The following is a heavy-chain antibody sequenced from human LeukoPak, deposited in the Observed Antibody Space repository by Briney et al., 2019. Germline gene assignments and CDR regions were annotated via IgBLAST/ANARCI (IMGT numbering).Heavy chain of an antibody. J-gene: IGHJ4*02. CDR2: INSDGSST. CDR3: ARAAVTLDY. D-gene: IGHD4-17*01. V-gene: IGHV3-74*01. Sequence: PGGSLRLSCSASGFTFSIYWMHWVRQAPGKGLVWVSRINSDGSSTSYADSVKGRFTISRDNAKNTLFLQMNSLRAEDTAVYYRARAAVTLDYWGQGALVTVSS. CDR1: GFTFSIYW.